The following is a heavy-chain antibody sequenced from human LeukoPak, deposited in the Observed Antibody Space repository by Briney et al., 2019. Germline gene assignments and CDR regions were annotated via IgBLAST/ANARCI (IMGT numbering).Heavy chain of an antibody. CDR3: ARDSEGYYYGSGVFDY. CDR1: GGSISSSSYY. CDR2: IYTSGGT. D-gene: IGHD3-10*01. J-gene: IGHJ4*02. Sequence: KASETLSLTCTVSGGSISSSSYYWGWIRQPAGKGLEWIGRIYTSGGTNYNPSLKSRVTMSVDTSKNQFSLKLSSVTAADTAVYYCARDSEGYYYGSGVFDYWGQGTLVTVSS. V-gene: IGHV4-61*02.